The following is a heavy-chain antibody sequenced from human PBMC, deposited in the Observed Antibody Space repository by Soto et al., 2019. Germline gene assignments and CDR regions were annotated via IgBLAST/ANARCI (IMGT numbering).Heavy chain of an antibody. CDR1: GFTFSSYA. CDR2: ISGSGGST. D-gene: IGHD6-13*01. Sequence: VQLLESGGGLVQPGGSLRLSCAASGFTFSSYAMNWVRQAPGKGLEWVSVISGSGGSTYYTDSVKGRFTISRDNSKNTLYLQMTSLRAEDTAVYYCARRSSSWYFDCWGQGTLVTVSS. J-gene: IGHJ4*02. V-gene: IGHV3-23*01. CDR3: ARRSSSWYFDC.